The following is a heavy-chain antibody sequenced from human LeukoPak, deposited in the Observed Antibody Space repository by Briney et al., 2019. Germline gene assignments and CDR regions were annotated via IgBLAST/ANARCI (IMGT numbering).Heavy chain of an antibody. D-gene: IGHD4-11*01. CDR1: GYTFTGYY. CDR2: VNPNSGGT. V-gene: IGHV1-2*02. CDR3: AREGYYSNLIDY. J-gene: IGHJ4*02. Sequence: GASVKVSCKASGYTFTGYYMHWVRQAPGQGLEWMGWVNPNSGGTNYAQKVQGRVTMTRDTSISTAYMELSRLRSDDTAVYYCAREGYYSNLIDYWGQGTLVTVSS.